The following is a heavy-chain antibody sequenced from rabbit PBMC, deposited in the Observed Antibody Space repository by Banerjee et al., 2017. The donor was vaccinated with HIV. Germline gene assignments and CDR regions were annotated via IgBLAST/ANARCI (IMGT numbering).Heavy chain of an antibody. V-gene: IGHV1S40*01. CDR2: IDTGSVNT. CDR1: GFSFSSNYY. J-gene: IGHJ4*01. Sequence: QSLEESGGDLVKPGASLTLTCTASGFSFSSNYYMCWVRQAPGKGLEWIACIDTGSVNTYYASWAKGRFTISKTSSTTVTLQMTSLTAADTATYFCARGYASSSGGYYFRLWGQGTLVTVS. D-gene: IGHD1-1*01. CDR3: ARGYASSSGGYYFRL.